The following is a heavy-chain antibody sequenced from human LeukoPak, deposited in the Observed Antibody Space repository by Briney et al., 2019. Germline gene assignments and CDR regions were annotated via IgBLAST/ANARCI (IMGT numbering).Heavy chain of an antibody. J-gene: IGHJ3*02. V-gene: IGHV7-4-1*02. CDR3: ARDSSTGLAHGFDI. CDR2: INTNTGSP. Sequence: EASVKVSCKASGYTFTRNAVNWVRQAPGQGLEWMGWINTNTGSPTYAQGFTGRFVFSLDTAVSTTYLQISSLKAEDTAVYYCARDSSTGLAHGFDIWGQGTMVTVSS. CDR1: GYTFTRNA. D-gene: IGHD3-9*01.